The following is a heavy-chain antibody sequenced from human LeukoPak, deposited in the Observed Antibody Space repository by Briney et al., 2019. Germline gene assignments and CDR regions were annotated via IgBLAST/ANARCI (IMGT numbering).Heavy chain of an antibody. J-gene: IGHJ6*03. Sequence: GASVKVSCKASGYTFTGYYMHWVRQAPGQGLEWMGWINPNSGGTNYAQKFQGRVTMTRDTSISTAYMELSRLRSDDTAVYYCAREVEYSYGQENYYYYYMDVWGKGTTVTISS. CDR3: AREVEYSYGQENYYYYYMDV. V-gene: IGHV1-2*02. CDR2: INPNSGGT. CDR1: GYTFTGYY. D-gene: IGHD5-18*01.